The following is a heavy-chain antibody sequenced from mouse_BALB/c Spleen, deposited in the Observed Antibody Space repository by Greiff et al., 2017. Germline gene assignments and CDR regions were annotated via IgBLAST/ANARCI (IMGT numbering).Heavy chain of an antibody. J-gene: IGHJ2*01. CDR1: GFTFSSYA. CDR3: ARPYDY. CDR2: ISSGGSYT. V-gene: IGHV5-9-3*01. Sequence: DVKLVESGGGLVKPGGSLKLSCAASGFTFSSYAMSWVRQTPEKRLEWVATISSGGSYTYYPDSVKGRFTISRDNAKNTLYLQMSSLRSEDTAMYYCARPYDYWGQGTTLTVSS.